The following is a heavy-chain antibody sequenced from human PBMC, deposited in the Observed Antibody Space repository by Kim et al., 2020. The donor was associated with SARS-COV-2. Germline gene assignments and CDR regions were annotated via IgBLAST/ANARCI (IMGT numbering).Heavy chain of an antibody. CDR2: IWYDGSNK. CDR1: GFTFSSYG. J-gene: IGHJ6*02. Sequence: GGSLRLSCAASGFTFSSYGMHWVRQAPGKGLEWVAVIWYDGSNKYYADSVKGRFTISRDNSKNTLYLQMNSLRAEDTAVYYCARGLTAGPDYYYGMDVWGQGTTVTVSS. D-gene: IGHD2-21*02. CDR3: ARGLTAGPDYYYGMDV. V-gene: IGHV3-33*01.